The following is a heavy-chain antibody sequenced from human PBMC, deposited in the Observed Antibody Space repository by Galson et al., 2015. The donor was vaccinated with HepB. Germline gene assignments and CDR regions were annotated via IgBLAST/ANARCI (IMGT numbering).Heavy chain of an antibody. CDR3: AKEGGGSSWYGGYFDH. Sequence: SLRLSCAASGFTLSSYGMHWVRQAPGKGLEWVAVISYDGSNKYYADSVKGRFTISRDNSKNTLYLQMNSLRAEDTAVYYCAKEGGGSSWYGGYFDHWGQGTLVTVSS. D-gene: IGHD6-13*01. V-gene: IGHV3-30*18. CDR2: ISYDGSNK. CDR1: GFTLSSYG. J-gene: IGHJ4*02.